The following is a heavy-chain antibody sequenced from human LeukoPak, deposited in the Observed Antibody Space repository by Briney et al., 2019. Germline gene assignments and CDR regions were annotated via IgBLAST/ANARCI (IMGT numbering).Heavy chain of an antibody. CDR1: GFTFRSYA. CDR2: ISGSGGTT. Sequence: PGGSLRLSCAASGFTFRSYAMSWVRQAPRKGLEWVSGISGSGGTTYYVDSVKGRFTISRDNSKNTLYLQMNSLRAEDTAVYYCAKDKDGRFDYWGQGTLVTVSS. V-gene: IGHV3-23*01. CDR3: AKDKDGRFDY. J-gene: IGHJ4*02.